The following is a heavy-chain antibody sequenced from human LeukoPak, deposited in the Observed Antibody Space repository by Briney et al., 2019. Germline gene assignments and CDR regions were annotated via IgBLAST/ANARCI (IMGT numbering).Heavy chain of an antibody. D-gene: IGHD3-10*01. CDR3: ARDYMVRGVMPLFDP. CDR1: GFTFTSYW. Sequence: PGGSLRLSCAASGFTFTSYWMSWVRQAPGKGLEWVADIDQHGSEKYYVDSVKGRFTISRDNAKNSLYLQMNSLRAEDTAVYYCARDYMVRGVMPLFDPWGQGTLVTVSS. CDR2: IDQHGSEK. J-gene: IGHJ5*02. V-gene: IGHV3-7*01.